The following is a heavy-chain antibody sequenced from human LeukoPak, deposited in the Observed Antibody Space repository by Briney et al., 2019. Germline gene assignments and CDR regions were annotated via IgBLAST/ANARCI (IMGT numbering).Heavy chain of an antibody. D-gene: IGHD3-10*01. Sequence: SETLSLTCVVYGRPFSGYYWSWIRQPPGKGLEWIGDVNYSGSTNYNPSLEGRVTISADTSKSQFSLNLSSVTAADTSVYYCARGRAVTREFDYWGQGTLVRVSS. J-gene: IGHJ4*02. CDR3: ARGRAVTREFDY. V-gene: IGHV4-34*01. CDR2: VNYSGST. CDR1: GRPFSGYY.